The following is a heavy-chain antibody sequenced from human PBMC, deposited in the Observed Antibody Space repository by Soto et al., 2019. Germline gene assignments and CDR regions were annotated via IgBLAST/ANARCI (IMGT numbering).Heavy chain of an antibody. Sequence: QVQLQQWGAGLLKPSEILSLTCAVYGGSFSGYYWSWIRQPPGKGLEWIGEINHSGSTNYNPSLKSRVTISVDTSKNQFSLKLSSVTAADTAVYYCARSQQWLTIGAEYFQHWGQGTLVTVSS. CDR1: GGSFSGYY. J-gene: IGHJ1*01. D-gene: IGHD6-19*01. CDR2: INHSGST. V-gene: IGHV4-34*01. CDR3: ARSQQWLTIGAEYFQH.